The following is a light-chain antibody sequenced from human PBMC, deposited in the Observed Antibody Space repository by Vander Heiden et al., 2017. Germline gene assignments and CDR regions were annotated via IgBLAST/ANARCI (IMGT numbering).Light chain of an antibody. Sequence: QSVLPQPPSVSEAPGQKVTISCSGSSSNIGQNYVSWYQQLPGTAPKLLIYDNNKRPSGIPDRFSGSKSGTSATLGITGLQTGDEADYYCGTWDSSLSAWVFGGGTKLTVL. CDR3: GTWDSSLSAWV. J-gene: IGLJ3*02. V-gene: IGLV1-51*01. CDR2: DNN. CDR1: SSNIGQNY.